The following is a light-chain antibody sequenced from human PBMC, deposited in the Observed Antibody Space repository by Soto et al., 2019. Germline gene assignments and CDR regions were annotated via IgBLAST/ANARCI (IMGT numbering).Light chain of an antibody. CDR1: IFNIASHP. CDR2: SND. Sequence: QSVLVHPPSASGTPGQKVTIFCSGTIFNIASHPVNWYQRLPGTAPKLLIHSNDQRPSGVPDRFSGSKSGTSASLALSGLQSDDEADYYCATWDQSLNGVVFGGGTKLTVL. J-gene: IGLJ3*02. V-gene: IGLV1-44*01. CDR3: ATWDQSLNGVV.